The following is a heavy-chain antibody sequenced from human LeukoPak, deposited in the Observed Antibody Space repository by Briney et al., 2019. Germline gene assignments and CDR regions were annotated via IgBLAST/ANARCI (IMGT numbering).Heavy chain of an antibody. CDR1: GFTVSGNY. Sequence: GSLRLSCAVSGFTVSGNYMSWVRQAPGKGLEWIGEINHSGSTNYNPSLKSRVTISVDTSKNQFSLKLSSVTAADTAVYYCAGGRNWNYFGYMDVWGKGTTVTVSS. V-gene: IGHV4-34*01. J-gene: IGHJ6*03. D-gene: IGHD1-1*01. CDR2: INHSGST. CDR3: AGGRNWNYFGYMDV.